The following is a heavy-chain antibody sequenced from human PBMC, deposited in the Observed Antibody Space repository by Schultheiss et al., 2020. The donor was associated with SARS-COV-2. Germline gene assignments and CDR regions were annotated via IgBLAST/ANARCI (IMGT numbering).Heavy chain of an antibody. CDR2: ISAYNGNT. D-gene: IGHD1-26*01. CDR3: ARAGLIVGADYYYYGMDV. CDR1: GYTFTSYG. Sequence: ASVKVSCKASGYTFTSYGISWVRQAPGQGLEWMGWISAYNGNTNYAQKFQARVTMTRETSITTAYMELSGLRSDDTAVYYCARAGLIVGADYYYYGMDVWGQGTTVTVSS. V-gene: IGHV1-18*01. J-gene: IGHJ6*02.